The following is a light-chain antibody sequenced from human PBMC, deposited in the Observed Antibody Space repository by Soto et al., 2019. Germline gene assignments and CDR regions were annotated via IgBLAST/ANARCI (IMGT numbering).Light chain of an antibody. Sequence: EMVLTQSPATLSSSPGESATHSCRASQSVSSSLAWYQQKPGQAPRLLIYGASNRAGGIPARFSGSGSGTDFTLTISSLEPEDFAVYYCQQRSNWPVTFGQGTRLEIK. CDR3: QQRSNWPVT. V-gene: IGKV3-11*01. CDR1: QSVSSS. J-gene: IGKJ5*01. CDR2: GAS.